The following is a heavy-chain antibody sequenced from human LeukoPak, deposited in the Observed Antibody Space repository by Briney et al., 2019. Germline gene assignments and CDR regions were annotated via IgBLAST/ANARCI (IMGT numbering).Heavy chain of an antibody. CDR1: GGSISSYY. CDR2: IYYSGST. Sequence: SETLSLTCTVSGGSISSYYWSWIRQPPGKGLEWIGYIYYSGSTNYNPSLKSRVIISVDTSKNQFSLKLSSVTAADTAVYYCARHKRGYSGYEPFDYWGQGTLVTVSS. D-gene: IGHD5-12*01. CDR3: ARHKRGYSGYEPFDY. J-gene: IGHJ4*02. V-gene: IGHV4-59*08.